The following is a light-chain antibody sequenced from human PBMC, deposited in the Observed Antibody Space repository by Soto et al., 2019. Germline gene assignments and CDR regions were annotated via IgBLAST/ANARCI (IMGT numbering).Light chain of an antibody. CDR3: SSYTSSSARV. V-gene: IGLV2-14*03. CDR1: SSDVGGYNS. Sequence: QSALTQPASVSGSPGQSITIYCIGTSSDVGGYNSVSWYQQHPGKAPNLMIYDVSNRPSGVSDRFSGSKSADTASLTISGLQDEDEADYYCSSYTSSSARVFGTGTKLTVL. J-gene: IGLJ1*01. CDR2: DVS.